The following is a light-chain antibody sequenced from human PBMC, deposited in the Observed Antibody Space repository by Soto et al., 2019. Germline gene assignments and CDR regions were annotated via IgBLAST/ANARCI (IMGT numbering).Light chain of an antibody. Sequence: QAVVTQPPSASGTPGQRVTISCSGGSSNIGGNTVNWYRQVPGTAPKLLIYSNNQRPSGVPDRLSGSKSGTSASLVISGLQSEDEADYYCAAWDDSLDGLYVFGTGTKLTVL. CDR1: SSNIGGNT. J-gene: IGLJ1*01. CDR3: AAWDDSLDGLYV. V-gene: IGLV1-44*01. CDR2: SNN.